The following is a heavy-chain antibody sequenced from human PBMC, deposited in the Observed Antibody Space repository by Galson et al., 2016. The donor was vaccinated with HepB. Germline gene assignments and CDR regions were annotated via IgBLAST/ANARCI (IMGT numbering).Heavy chain of an antibody. CDR3: ARLTWEVLGWFDT. CDR2: ISYSWLT. J-gene: IGHJ5*02. D-gene: IGHD1-26*01. Sequence: SETLSLTCAVSGDSISSSKFFWGWLRQPPGKGLEWIGSISYSWLTKYNPSLQSRVTVSVDTSKNQISLKLSSVTATDTAVYYCARLTWEVLGWFDTWGQGTLVTVSS. CDR1: GDSISSSKFF. V-gene: IGHV4-39*01.